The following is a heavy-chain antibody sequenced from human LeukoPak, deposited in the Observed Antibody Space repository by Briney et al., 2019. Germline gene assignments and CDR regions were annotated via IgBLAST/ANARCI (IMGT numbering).Heavy chain of an antibody. CDR1: GGSISSSSYY. D-gene: IGHD6-13*01. CDR3: ARRYSSSWYGFDY. CDR2: IYYSGST. Sequence: SETLSLTCTVSGGSISSSSYYWGWIRQPPGKGLECIGSIYYSGSTYYNPSLKSRVTISVDTSKNQFSLKLSSVTAADTAVYYCARRYSSSWYGFDYWGQGTLVTVFS. J-gene: IGHJ4*02. V-gene: IGHV4-39*01.